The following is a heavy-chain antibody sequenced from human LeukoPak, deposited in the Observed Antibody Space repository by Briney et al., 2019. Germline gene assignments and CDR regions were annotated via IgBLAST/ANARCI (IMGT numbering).Heavy chain of an antibody. CDR1: GGSISSYY. V-gene: IGHV4-59*08. CDR2: IYYSGST. Sequence: SETLSLTCTVSGGSISSYYWSWIRQPPGKGLEWIGYIYYSGSTDYNPSLKSRVTISVDTSKNQFSLKLSSVTAADTAVYYCASPRRGYYDSSGHGDYWGQGTLVTVSS. CDR3: ASPRRGYYDSSGHGDY. D-gene: IGHD3-22*01. J-gene: IGHJ4*02.